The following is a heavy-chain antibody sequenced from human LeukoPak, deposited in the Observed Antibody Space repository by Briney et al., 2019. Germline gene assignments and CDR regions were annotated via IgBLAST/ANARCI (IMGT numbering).Heavy chain of an antibody. CDR1: GYTLTDYH. CDR2: IHPNTGGT. Sequence: ASVMVSCKASGYTLTDYHLHWLRQAPGQGLEWMGWIHPNTGGTNYAQKFQGRVTMTRDTSISTAYMELSRLGSDDTAVYYCARGRRGYCSGGSCLFDYWGQGTLVTVSS. D-gene: IGHD2-15*01. J-gene: IGHJ4*02. V-gene: IGHV1-2*02. CDR3: ARGRRGYCSGGSCLFDY.